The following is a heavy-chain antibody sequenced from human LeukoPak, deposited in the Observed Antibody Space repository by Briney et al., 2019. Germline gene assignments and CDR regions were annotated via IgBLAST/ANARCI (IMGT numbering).Heavy chain of an antibody. D-gene: IGHD3-3*01. V-gene: IGHV3-21*01. CDR3: ARSLRFLEWTPVQDV. Sequence: GGSLRLSCAASGFTFSSYSMNWVRQAPGKGLEWVSSISSSSSYIYYADSVKGRFTISRDNAKNSLYLQTNSLRAEDTAVYYCARSLRFLEWTPVQDVWGKGTTVTVSS. J-gene: IGHJ6*04. CDR1: GFTFSSYS. CDR2: ISSSSSYI.